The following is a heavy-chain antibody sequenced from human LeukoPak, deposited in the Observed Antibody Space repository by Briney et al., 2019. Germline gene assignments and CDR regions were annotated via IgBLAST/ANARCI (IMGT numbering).Heavy chain of an antibody. CDR2: ISGSGGST. CDR1: GFTFSSYA. Sequence: GGSLRLSCVASGFTFSSYAIHWVRQAPGKGLEWVSAISGSGGSTYYADSVKGRFTISRDNSKNTLYLQMNSLRAEDTAVYYCAKTRVPAAIHNAFDIWGQGTMVTVSS. J-gene: IGHJ3*02. V-gene: IGHV3-23*01. D-gene: IGHD2-2*01. CDR3: AKTRVPAAIHNAFDI.